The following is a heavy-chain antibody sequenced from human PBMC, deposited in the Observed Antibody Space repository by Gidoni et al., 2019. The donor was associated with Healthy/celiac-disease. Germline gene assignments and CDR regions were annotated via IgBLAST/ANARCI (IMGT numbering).Heavy chain of an antibody. CDR3: ARDHRNWNDVFSYYFDY. CDR1: GFTFSSYS. Sequence: EVQLVESGGGLVQPGGSLRLSCAASGFTFSSYSMNWVRQAPGKGLEWVSYISSSSSTIYYADSVKGRFTISRDNAKNSLYLQMNSLRAEDTAVYYCARDHRNWNDVFSYYFDYWGQGTLVTVSS. V-gene: IGHV3-48*01. CDR2: ISSSSSTI. J-gene: IGHJ4*02. D-gene: IGHD1-1*01.